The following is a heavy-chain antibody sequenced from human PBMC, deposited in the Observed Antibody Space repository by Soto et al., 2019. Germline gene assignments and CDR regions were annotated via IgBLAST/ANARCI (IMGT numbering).Heavy chain of an antibody. CDR1: GGTFSSYA. CDR2: IIPIFGTA. CDR3: ARARIYRYGIYYYGMDV. Sequence: QVQLVQSGDEVKKPGSSVKVSCKASGGTFSSYAISWVRQAPGQGREWMGGIIPIFGTANYAQKFQGRFTITAVESTSTSYMELSSLRSEDTAGYYCARARIYRYGIYYYGMDVWGQGPTVTVS. D-gene: IGHD5-18*01. V-gene: IGHV1-69*01. J-gene: IGHJ6*02.